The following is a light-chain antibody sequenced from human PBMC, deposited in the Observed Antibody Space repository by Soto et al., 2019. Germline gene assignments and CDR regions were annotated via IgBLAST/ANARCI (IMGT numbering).Light chain of an antibody. J-gene: IGKJ1*01. CDR2: DAS. Sequence: EIVLTHSPGTLSLSPGERATLSCRASQTVSDNYLAWYQQKAGQAPRLVIYDASSRATGIPDRFSASGSGTDFTLTISRLEPEDFAVYYCQQYSMSPLTFGQGTKV. CDR3: QQYSMSPLT. V-gene: IGKV3-20*01. CDR1: QTVSDNY.